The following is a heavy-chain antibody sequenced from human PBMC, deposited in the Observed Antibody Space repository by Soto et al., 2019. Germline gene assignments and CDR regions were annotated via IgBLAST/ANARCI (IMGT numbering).Heavy chain of an antibody. Sequence: GASVKVSCKASGYTFTSYGISWVRQAPGQGLEWMGWISAYNGNTNYAQKLQGRVTMTTDTSTSTAYMELRSLRSDDTAVYYCARDIVVVPAAIPIRYYYGGRLGPRDHGHRLL. J-gene: IGHJ6*02. V-gene: IGHV1-18*04. CDR1: GYTFTSYG. CDR3: ARDIVVVPAAIPIRYYYGGR. CDR2: ISAYNGNT. D-gene: IGHD2-2*01.